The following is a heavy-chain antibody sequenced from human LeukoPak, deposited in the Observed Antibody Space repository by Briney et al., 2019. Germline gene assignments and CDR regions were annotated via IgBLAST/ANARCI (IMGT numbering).Heavy chain of an antibody. J-gene: IGHJ4*02. V-gene: IGHV4-4*07. CDR1: GGSIRSYY. CDR2: IYISGST. Sequence: SETLSLTCTVPGGSIRSYYWSWLRQPAEKGLEWIGRIYISGSTNYNPSLKSRVTMSVDTSKKQFSLKLSSVTAADTAVYYCARAPESSSGWLHDYWGQGTLVTVSS. CDR3: ARAPESSSGWLHDY. D-gene: IGHD6-19*01.